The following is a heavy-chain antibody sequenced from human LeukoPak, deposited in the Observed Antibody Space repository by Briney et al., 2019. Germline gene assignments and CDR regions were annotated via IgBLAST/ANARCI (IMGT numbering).Heavy chain of an antibody. V-gene: IGHV1-18*01. Sequence: ASVKVSCKSSGFAFTSYGFSWVRPAPGQGLEWMGWISAYNVNTNYAQKLQDRVTMTTDTSTNTAYMELRSLRSDDTAVYYCARDRWRLDDSSGFYSFDYWGQGTLVTVSS. CDR1: GFAFTSYG. D-gene: IGHD3-22*01. J-gene: IGHJ4*02. CDR3: ARDRWRLDDSSGFYSFDY. CDR2: ISAYNVNT.